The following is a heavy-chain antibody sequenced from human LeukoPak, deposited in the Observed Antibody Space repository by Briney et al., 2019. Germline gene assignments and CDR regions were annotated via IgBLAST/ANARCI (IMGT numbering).Heavy chain of an antibody. CDR1: GYTFTGYY. CDR3: ARGLTITMIVAGY. CDR2: INPNSGGT. V-gene: IGHV1-2*02. D-gene: IGHD3-22*01. J-gene: IGHJ4*02. Sequence: ASVKVSCKASGYTFTGYYMHWVRQAPGQGLEWMGWINPNSGGTNYAQKFQGRVTMTRDTSISTAYMELSRLRSDDTAVYYCARGLTITMIVAGYWGQGTLVTASS.